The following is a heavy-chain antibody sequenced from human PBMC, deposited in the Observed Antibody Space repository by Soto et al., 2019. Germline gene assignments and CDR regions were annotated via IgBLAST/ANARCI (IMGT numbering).Heavy chain of an antibody. V-gene: IGHV1-69*01. CDR1: GGTFSSYA. CDR2: IIPIFGTA. Sequence: QVQLVQSGAEVKKPGSSVKVSCKASGGTFSSYAISWVRQAPGQGLEWMGGIIPIFGTANYAQKFQGRVTITADESTSTAYMELSSLRSEDTAVYYCARDHIVVVVADPNYYGMDVWGQGTTVTVSS. J-gene: IGHJ6*02. D-gene: IGHD2-15*01. CDR3: ARDHIVVVVADPNYYGMDV.